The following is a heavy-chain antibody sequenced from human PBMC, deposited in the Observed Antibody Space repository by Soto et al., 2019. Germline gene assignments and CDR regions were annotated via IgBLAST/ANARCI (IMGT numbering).Heavy chain of an antibody. Sequence: EVQLLESGGGLVQPGGSLRLSCAASGFTFSSYAMSWVRQAPGKGLEWVSAISGSGGSTYYADSVKGRFTISRDNSKNTLYRQMNSLRAEDTAVYYCAKDPALYSSGWYTYFQHWGQGTLVTVS. CDR1: GFTFSSYA. J-gene: IGHJ1*01. D-gene: IGHD6-19*01. CDR3: AKDPALYSSGWYTYFQH. V-gene: IGHV3-23*01. CDR2: ISGSGGST.